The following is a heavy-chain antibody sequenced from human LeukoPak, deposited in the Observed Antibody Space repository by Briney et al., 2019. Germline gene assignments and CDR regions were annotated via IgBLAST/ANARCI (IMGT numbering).Heavy chain of an antibody. J-gene: IGHJ6*02. CDR2: INPSGGSA. D-gene: IGHD1-14*01. CDR3: ARVGTYNYYGMDV. V-gene: IGHV1-46*01. Sequence: ASVKVSCKASGYTFTSYYIHWVRQAPGQGLEWMGIINPSGGSANYAQKFQGRVTMTRDTSTSTVYMELSSLRSEDTAVYYCARVGTYNYYGMDVWGQRTTVTVSS. CDR1: GYTFTSYY.